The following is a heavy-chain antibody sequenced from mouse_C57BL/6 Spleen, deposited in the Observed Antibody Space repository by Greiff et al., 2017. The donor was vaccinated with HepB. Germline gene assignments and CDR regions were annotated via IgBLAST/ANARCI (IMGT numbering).Heavy chain of an antibody. V-gene: IGHV1-64*01. CDR3: ARDGYDYDVAWFAY. CDR1: GYTFTSYW. D-gene: IGHD2-4*01. Sequence: VQLQQPGAELVKPGASVKLSCKASGYTFTSYWMHWVKQRPGQGLEWIGMIHPNSGSTNYNEKFKSKATLTVDKSSSTAYRQRSSLTSEDAAVYYCARDGYDYDVAWFAYWGQGTLVTVSA. CDR2: IHPNSGST. J-gene: IGHJ3*01.